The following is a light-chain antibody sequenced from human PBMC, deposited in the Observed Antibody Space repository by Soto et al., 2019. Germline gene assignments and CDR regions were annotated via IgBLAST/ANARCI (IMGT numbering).Light chain of an antibody. Sequence: DIVMTQSPLSLPVTPGEPASISCRSSQSLLHSNGYTYLDWYLQKPGQSPQLLIYLGSNRASGVPDRFSGSGSGTDFTLKISRVGAEDVGVYFCMQALQTPLTFGGGTKVEIK. CDR2: LGS. J-gene: IGKJ4*01. CDR1: QSLLHSNGYTY. CDR3: MQALQTPLT. V-gene: IGKV2-28*01.